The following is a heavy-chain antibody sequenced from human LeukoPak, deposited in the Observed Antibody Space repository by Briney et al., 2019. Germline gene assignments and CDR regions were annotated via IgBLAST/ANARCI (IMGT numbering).Heavy chain of an antibody. V-gene: IGHV3-69-1*01. D-gene: IGHD3-10*01. CDR1: GFTFDDYA. CDR2: ISSSSYI. Sequence: GRSLRLSCAASGFTFDDYAMHWVRQAPGKGLEWVSSISSSSYIYYADSVKGRFTISRDNAENSLYLQMNSLRAEDTAVYYCAGAGYYYGMDVWGKGTTVTVSS. J-gene: IGHJ6*04. CDR3: AGAGYYYGMDV.